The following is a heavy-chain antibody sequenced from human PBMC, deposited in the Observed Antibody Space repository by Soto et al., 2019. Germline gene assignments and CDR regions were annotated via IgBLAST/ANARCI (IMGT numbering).Heavy chain of an antibody. J-gene: IGHJ3*02. CDR3: VGGAYAGDAFDI. CDR1: GFSFSDYG. V-gene: IGHV3-30*03. D-gene: IGHD3-10*01. Sequence: QVQLVESGGGVVQPGRSLRLSCAASGFSFSDYGMHWVRQAPGKGLEWVALLSFDGSNRHYVDSVKGRFTISRDNSQTTLYLQMHSLRPEDTAVYYCVGGAYAGDAFDIWARGTMVTVSS. CDR2: LSFDGSNR.